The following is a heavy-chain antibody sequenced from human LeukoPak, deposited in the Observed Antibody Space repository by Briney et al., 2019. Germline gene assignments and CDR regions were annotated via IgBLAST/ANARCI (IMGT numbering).Heavy chain of an antibody. CDR1: GFTFSSSA. Sequence: GGSLRLSCAASGFTFSSSAMSWVRQVPGKGLEWVSGISASGGSTSYADSVRGRFTISRDNSKNTLYLQMNSLRADDTAVYYCARVGSSSLLNAFDIWGQGTMVTVSS. V-gene: IGHV3-23*01. CDR2: ISASGGST. J-gene: IGHJ3*02. CDR3: ARVGSSSLLNAFDI. D-gene: IGHD6-13*01.